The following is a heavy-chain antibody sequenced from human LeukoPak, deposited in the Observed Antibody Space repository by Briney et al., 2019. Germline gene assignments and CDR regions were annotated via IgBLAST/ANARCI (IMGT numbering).Heavy chain of an antibody. CDR3: AKDQEYGSGSYYPE. V-gene: IGHV3-23*01. Sequence: GGSLRLSCAASGFTFSSYAMSWVRQAPGEGLEWVSAISGSGGSTYYADSVKGRFTISRDNSKNTLYLQMNSLRAEDTAVYYCAKDQEYGSGSYYPEWGQGTLVTVSS. CDR1: GFTFSSYA. D-gene: IGHD3-10*01. J-gene: IGHJ4*02. CDR2: ISGSGGST.